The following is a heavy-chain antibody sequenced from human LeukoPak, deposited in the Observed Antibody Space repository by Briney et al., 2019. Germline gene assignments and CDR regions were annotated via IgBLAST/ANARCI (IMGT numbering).Heavy chain of an antibody. CDR3: ARDKRITMVRGVSAFDI. V-gene: IGHV1-69*05. CDR2: IIPIFGTA. D-gene: IGHD3-10*01. Sequence: SVKVSCKASGGTFSSYAISWVRQAPGQGPEWMGGIIPIFGTANYAQKFQGGVTITTDESTSTAYMELSSLRSEDTAVYYCARDKRITMVRGVSAFDIWGQGTMVTVSS. CDR1: GGTFSSYA. J-gene: IGHJ3*02.